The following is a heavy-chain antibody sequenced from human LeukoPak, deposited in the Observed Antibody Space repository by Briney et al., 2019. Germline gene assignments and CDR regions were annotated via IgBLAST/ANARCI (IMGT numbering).Heavy chain of an antibody. V-gene: IGHV6-1*01. CDR3: ARVVVFGVVSSDYYYYYMDV. Sequence: SQTLSLTCAISGDSVSSNSAAWNWIRQSPSRGLEWLGRTYYRSKWYNDYAVSVKSRITINPDTSKNQFSLKLSSVTAADTAVYYCARVVVFGVVSSDYYYYYMDVWGKGTTVTVSS. CDR2: TYYRSKWYN. D-gene: IGHD3-3*01. CDR1: GDSVSSNSAA. J-gene: IGHJ6*03.